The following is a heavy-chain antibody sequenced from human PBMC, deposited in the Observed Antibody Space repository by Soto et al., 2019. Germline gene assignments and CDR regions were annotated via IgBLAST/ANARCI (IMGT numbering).Heavy chain of an antibody. D-gene: IGHD2-15*01. CDR3: VRGGHEVPPYSPGLAV. Sequence: GGSLRLSCAASGFMFSNYGIHWVRQAPGKGLEWVALISYDGINKYSADSVKGRFTISRDNSKNTLSLQMNSLRPEDTAVYYCVRGGHEVPPYSPGLAVGGLGTPVPVSS. V-gene: IGHV3-30-3*01. CDR2: ISYDGINK. J-gene: IGHJ6*02. CDR1: GFMFSNYG.